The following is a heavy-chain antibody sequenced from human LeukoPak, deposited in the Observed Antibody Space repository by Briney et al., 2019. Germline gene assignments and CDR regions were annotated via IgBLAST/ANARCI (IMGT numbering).Heavy chain of an antibody. D-gene: IGHD3-9*01. CDR2: IYHSGST. J-gene: IGHJ4*02. CDR1: GYSISSGYY. CDR3: ATMLYYDILIVGDY. V-gene: IGHV4-38-2*02. Sequence: PSETLSLTCTVSGYSISSGYYWGWIRQPPGKGLEWIGSIYHSGSTYYNPSLKSRVTISVDTSKNQFSLKLSSVTAADTAVYYCATMLYYDILIVGDYWGQGTLVTVSS.